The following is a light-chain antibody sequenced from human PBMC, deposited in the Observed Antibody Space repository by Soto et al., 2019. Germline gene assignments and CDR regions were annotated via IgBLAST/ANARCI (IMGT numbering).Light chain of an antibody. CDR1: QGISNY. CDR2: AAS. Sequence: DIQMTQSPSSLSASVGDRVTITCRASQGISNYIAWYQQKPGQAPKLLIYAASTLQSEVPSRFSGSGSGTGLYININSLQPDDVATFSCQKYSCVTRFGPGTRVDIK. V-gene: IGKV1-27*01. J-gene: IGKJ3*01. CDR3: QKYSCVTR.